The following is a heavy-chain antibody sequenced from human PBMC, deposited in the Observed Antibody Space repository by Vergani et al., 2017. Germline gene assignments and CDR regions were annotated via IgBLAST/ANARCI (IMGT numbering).Heavy chain of an antibody. CDR2: ITNTGDST. J-gene: IGHJ4*02. V-gene: IGHV3-23*01. Sequence: EVQLLQSEGAVVQPGGSLRLSCVASGFTFSSHAISWVGQGHGQGLEWVSSITNTGDSTHYADSVKGRFTISRDTSKNTLYLQRNSLRVEDTAVYYCGRGSENYNGGKGTRVTVSS. D-gene: IGHD5-24*01. CDR1: GFTFSSHA. CDR3: GRGSENYN.